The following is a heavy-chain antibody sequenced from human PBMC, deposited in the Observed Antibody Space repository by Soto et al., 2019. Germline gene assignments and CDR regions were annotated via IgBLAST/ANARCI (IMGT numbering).Heavy chain of an antibody. V-gene: IGHV3-11*01. CDR2: ISSSGSTI. J-gene: IGHJ6*03. CDR3: ASGLLSDYYYYYYMDV. CDR1: GFTFSDYY. Sequence: GGSLRLSCAASGFTFSDYYMSWIRQAPGKGLEWVSYISSSGSTIYYADSVKGRFTISRDNAKNSLYLQMNSLRAEDTAVYYCASGLLSDYYYYYYMDVWGKGTTVTVSS.